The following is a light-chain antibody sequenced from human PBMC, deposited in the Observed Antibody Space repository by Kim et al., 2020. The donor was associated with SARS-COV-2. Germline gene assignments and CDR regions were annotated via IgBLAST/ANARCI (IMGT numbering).Light chain of an antibody. CDR1: QDSRGD. J-gene: IGKJ2*01. V-gene: IGKV1-6*01. Sequence: SPSVGGRVTITCRASQDSRGDLAWYQQAPGRAPKLLMYAASTLQTGVPSRFSGSGSGTDFTLTISSLQPEDFATYYCLQHYNYPYTFGQGTKLEI. CDR3: LQHYNYPYT. CDR2: AAS.